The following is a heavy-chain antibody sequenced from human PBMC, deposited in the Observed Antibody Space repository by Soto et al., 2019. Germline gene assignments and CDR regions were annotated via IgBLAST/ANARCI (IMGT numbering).Heavy chain of an antibody. Sequence: SETLSLTCSVYGGSLISTSYYWAWIRQPPGKGLEWIGSIFYSGTTFDNPSLKSRVTISVDTSKNQFYLRLNSVTAADTAVYYCASYIWGSNRAFDIWGRGTMVTVSS. J-gene: IGHJ3*02. V-gene: IGHV4-39*01. CDR3: ASYIWGSNRAFDI. CDR1: GGSLISTSYY. CDR2: IFYSGTT. D-gene: IGHD3-16*02.